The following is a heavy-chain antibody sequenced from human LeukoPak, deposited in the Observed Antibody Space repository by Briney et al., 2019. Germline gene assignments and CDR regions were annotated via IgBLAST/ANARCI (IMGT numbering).Heavy chain of an antibody. CDR2: ISGSGDST. V-gene: IGHV3-23*01. D-gene: IGHD6-13*01. CDR1: GFTFSSYA. Sequence: GGSLRLSCAASGFTFSSYAMSWVRQAPGKGLEWVSAISGSGDSTYYADSVKGRFTISRDNSKNTLYLQMNRLRAEDTAVYYCARDVSSSWYWDYWGQGTLVTVSS. CDR3: ARDVSSSWYWDY. J-gene: IGHJ4*02.